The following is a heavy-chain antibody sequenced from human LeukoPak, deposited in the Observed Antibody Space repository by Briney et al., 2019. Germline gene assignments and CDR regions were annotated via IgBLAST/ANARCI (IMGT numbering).Heavy chain of an antibody. D-gene: IGHD6-19*01. J-gene: IGHJ6*02. CDR1: GGTFSSYA. Sequence: ASVTVSCKASGGTFSSYAISWVRQAPGQGLEWMGGIIPIFGTANYAQKFQGRVTITADESTSTAYMELSSLRSEDTAVYYCARDRGIAVAANYYYYGMDVWGQGTTVTVSS. V-gene: IGHV1-69*13. CDR3: ARDRGIAVAANYYYYGMDV. CDR2: IIPIFGTA.